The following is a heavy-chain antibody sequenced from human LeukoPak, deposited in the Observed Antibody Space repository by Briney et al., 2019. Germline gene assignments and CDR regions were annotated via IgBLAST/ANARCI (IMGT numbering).Heavy chain of an antibody. J-gene: IGHJ4*02. D-gene: IGHD3-10*01. CDR1: GGSISSGGYS. V-gene: IGHV4-30-2*01. Sequence: SETLSLTCAVSGGSISSGGYSWSWIRQPPGKGLEWIGYIYHSGSTYYNPSLKSRVTISVDRSKNQFSLKLSSVTAADTAVYYCARGDYYGSGSVEGGFDYWGQGTLVTVSS. CDR3: ARGDYYGSGSVEGGFDY. CDR2: IYHSGST.